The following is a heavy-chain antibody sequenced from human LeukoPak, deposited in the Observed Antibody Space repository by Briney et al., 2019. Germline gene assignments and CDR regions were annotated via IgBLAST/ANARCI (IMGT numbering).Heavy chain of an antibody. Sequence: GGSLRLSCAASGFTFSDYYMTWIRRAPGKGLEYVSHISRSGTSLYYGDSVKGRFSISRDNAKNSLYLQMDRLRVEDTAVYYCAREVVVVPDYYYYGLDVWGQGTTVTVSS. J-gene: IGHJ6*02. CDR1: GFTFSDYY. CDR3: AREVVVVPDYYYYGLDV. CDR2: ISRSGTSL. V-gene: IGHV3-11*01. D-gene: IGHD2-2*01.